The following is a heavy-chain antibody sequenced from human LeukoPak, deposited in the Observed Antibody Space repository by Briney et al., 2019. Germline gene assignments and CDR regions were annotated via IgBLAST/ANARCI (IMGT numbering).Heavy chain of an antibody. CDR2: ISSNGGST. CDR3: ARVFSGSYDY. D-gene: IGHD1-26*01. Sequence: PGGSLRLSCAASGFTFSSYAMHWVRQAPGKGLEYVSAISSNGGSTYYANSVKGRFTISRDNSKNTLYLQMGSLRAEDMAVYYCARVFSGSYDYWGQGTLVTVSS. V-gene: IGHV3-64*01. J-gene: IGHJ4*02. CDR1: GFTFSSYA.